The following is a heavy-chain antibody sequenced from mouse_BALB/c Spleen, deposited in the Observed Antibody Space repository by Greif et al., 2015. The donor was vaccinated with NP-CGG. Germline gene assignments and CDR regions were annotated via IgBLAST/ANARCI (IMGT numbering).Heavy chain of an antibody. CDR2: IWGDGST. J-gene: IGHJ2*01. CDR1: GFSLTGYG. Sequence: QVQLQQSGPGLVAPSQSLSITCTVSGFSLTGYGVNWVRQPPGKGLEWLGMIWGDGSTDYNSALKSRLSISKDNSKSQVFLKMNSLQTDDTARYYCARHRTGTRAYFDYWGQGTTLTVSS. V-gene: IGHV2-6-7*01. CDR3: ARHRTGTRAYFDY. D-gene: IGHD4-1*01.